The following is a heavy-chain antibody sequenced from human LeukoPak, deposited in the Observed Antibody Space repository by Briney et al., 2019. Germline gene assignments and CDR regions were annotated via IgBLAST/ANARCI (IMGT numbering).Heavy chain of an antibody. D-gene: IGHD3-9*01. CDR2: ISGSGGST. V-gene: IGHV3-23*01. J-gene: IGHJ6*02. Sequence: PGGSLRLSCAASGFTFSSYAMSWVRQAPGKGLEWVSAISGSGGSTYYADSVKGRFTISRDNSKNTLYLQMDSLRAEDTAVYYCARDLHDILTGYGYYYYGMDVWGQGTTVTVSS. CDR3: ARDLHDILTGYGYYYYGMDV. CDR1: GFTFSSYA.